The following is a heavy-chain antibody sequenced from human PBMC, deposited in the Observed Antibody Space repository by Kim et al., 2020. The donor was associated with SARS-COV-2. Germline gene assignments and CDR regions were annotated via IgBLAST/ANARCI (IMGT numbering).Heavy chain of an antibody. CDR2: INHSGST. CDR3: ARAGRQWLVRPIFYYFDY. D-gene: IGHD6-19*01. CDR1: GGSFSGYC. J-gene: IGHJ4*02. Sequence: SETLSLTCAVYGGSFSGYCWSWIRQPPGKGLEWIGEINHSGSTNYNQSLKSRVTISVDTSKNQFSLKLSSVTAADTAVYYCARAGRQWLVRPIFYYFDYWGQGTLVTVSS. V-gene: IGHV4-34*01.